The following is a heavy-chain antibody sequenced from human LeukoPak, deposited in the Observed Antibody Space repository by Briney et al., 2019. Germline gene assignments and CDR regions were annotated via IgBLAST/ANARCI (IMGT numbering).Heavy chain of an antibody. CDR2: IIPIFGTA. Sequence: ASVKVSCKASGGTFSSYAISWVRQAPGQGLEWMGGIIPIFGTANYAQKFQGRVTITADESTSTAYMELSSLRSEDTAVYYCARVIVFKCSSTSCPLDYWGQGTLVTVSS. D-gene: IGHD2-2*01. CDR3: ARVIVFKCSSTSCPLDY. V-gene: IGHV1-69*13. CDR1: GGTFSSYA. J-gene: IGHJ4*02.